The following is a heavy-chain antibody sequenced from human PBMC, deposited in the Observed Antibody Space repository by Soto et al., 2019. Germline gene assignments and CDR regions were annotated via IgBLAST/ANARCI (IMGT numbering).Heavy chain of an antibody. CDR1: GGSFSYYY. D-gene: IGHD6-6*01. V-gene: IGHV4-34*01. Sequence: SETRSRTWAVYGGSFSYYYWTWIRQPPGKGLEWIGEINHSGSTNYNPSLKSRVTISVDTSKKHFSLKLSSVTAADTAVYYCARSMGTSSEYYFDYWGQGTLVTVSS. CDR3: ARSMGTSSEYYFDY. CDR2: INHSGST. J-gene: IGHJ4*02.